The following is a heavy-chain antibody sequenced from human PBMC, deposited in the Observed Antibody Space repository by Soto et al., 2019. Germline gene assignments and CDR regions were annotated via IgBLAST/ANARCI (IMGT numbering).Heavy chain of an antibody. V-gene: IGHV1-24*01. CDR3: ATDASIWFGDIPAAAFDI. D-gene: IGHD3-10*01. CDR1: GYTLTELS. CDR2: FDPEDGET. Sequence: GASVKVSCKVSGYTLTELSMHWVRQAPGKGLEWMGGFDPEDGETIYAQKFQGRVTMTEDTSTDTAYMELSSLRSEDTAVYYCATDASIWFGDIPAAAFDIWGQGTMVTVS. J-gene: IGHJ3*02.